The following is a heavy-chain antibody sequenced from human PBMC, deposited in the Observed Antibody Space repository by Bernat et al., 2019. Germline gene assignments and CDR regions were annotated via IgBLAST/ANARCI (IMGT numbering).Heavy chain of an antibody. CDR3: AREYRRGVSNFNYYGMDV. CDR2: ISYDGSNK. Sequence: QVQLVESGGGVVQPGRSLRLSCAASGFTFSSYAMHWVRQAPGKGLEWVAVISYDGSNKYYADSVKGRFTISRDNSKNTLYLQMNSLRAEDTAVYYCAREYRRGVSNFNYYGMDVWGQGTTVTVSS. J-gene: IGHJ6*02. D-gene: IGHD3-10*01. CDR1: GFTFSSYA. V-gene: IGHV3-30-3*01.